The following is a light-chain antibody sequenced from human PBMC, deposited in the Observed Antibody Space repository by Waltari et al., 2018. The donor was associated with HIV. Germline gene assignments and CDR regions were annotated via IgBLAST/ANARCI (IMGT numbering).Light chain of an antibody. V-gene: IGLV3-25*03. CDR3: QSADSSGSLLV. CDR2: KDV. J-gene: IGLJ2*01. CDR1: SLPKQY. Sequence: SYELKQPPAVSVSPGQTARITCSGDSLPKQYVYWYQQKPGLAPILLIYKDVERPSGIPERFSGSSSGTTVTLTVSRVLAQDEADYFCQSADSSGSLLVFGGGTKLIVL.